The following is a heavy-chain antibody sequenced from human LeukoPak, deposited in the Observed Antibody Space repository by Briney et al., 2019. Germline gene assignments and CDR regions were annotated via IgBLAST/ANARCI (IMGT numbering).Heavy chain of an antibody. V-gene: IGHV6-1*01. CDR3: ASSYSQGIDY. CDR1: GDSVSSNSAA. CDR2: TYYRSKWNK. J-gene: IGHJ4*02. D-gene: IGHD2-15*01. Sequence: SQTLSLTCAISGDSVSSNSAAWNWIRQSPSRGLEWLGRTYYRSKWNKHYAVSMKSRITINPDTSKNQFSLQPNSVTPEDTAVYYCASSYSQGIDYWGQGTLVTVSS.